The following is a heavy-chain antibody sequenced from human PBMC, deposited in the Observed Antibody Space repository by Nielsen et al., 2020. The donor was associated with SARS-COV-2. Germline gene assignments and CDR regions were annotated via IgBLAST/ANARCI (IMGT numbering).Heavy chain of an antibody. CDR2: ISAST. Sequence: GESLKISCAGFGFTFSDYYMSWVRQAPGKGLEWVSAISASTYYADSVKGRFTISRDNSKNTLYLQMNSLRAEDTAVYYCAKRSGYTSGWYGDYWGQGTLVTVSS. CDR1: GFTFSDYY. J-gene: IGHJ4*02. V-gene: IGHV3-23*01. D-gene: IGHD6-19*01. CDR3: AKRSGYTSGWYGDY.